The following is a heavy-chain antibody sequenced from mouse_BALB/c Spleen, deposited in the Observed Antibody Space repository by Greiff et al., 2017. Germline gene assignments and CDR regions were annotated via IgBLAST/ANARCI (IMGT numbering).Heavy chain of an antibody. Sequence: DVQLVESGPGLVKPSQSLSLTCTVTGYSITSDYAWNWIRQFPGNKLEWMGYISYSGSTSYNPSLKSRISITRDTSKNQFFLQLNSVTTEDTATYYCANYDRAWFAYWGQGTLVTVSA. CDR2: ISYSGST. D-gene: IGHD2-4*01. J-gene: IGHJ3*01. CDR1: GYSITSDYA. CDR3: ANYDRAWFAY. V-gene: IGHV3-2*02.